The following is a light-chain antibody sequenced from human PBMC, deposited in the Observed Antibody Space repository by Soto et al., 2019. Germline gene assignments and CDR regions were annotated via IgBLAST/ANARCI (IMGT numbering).Light chain of an antibody. V-gene: IGLV2-11*01. CDR2: DVT. CDR1: SSHVGAYNS. J-gene: IGLJ1*01. Sequence: LTQPRSVSGSPGQPVTISCTGTSSHVGAYNSVSWYQQHPGNAPKLMIYDVTKRPSGVPDRFSGSKSANTASLTISGLQAEDEGDYSCCSYAGPDCYVFGTG. CDR3: CSYAGPDCYV.